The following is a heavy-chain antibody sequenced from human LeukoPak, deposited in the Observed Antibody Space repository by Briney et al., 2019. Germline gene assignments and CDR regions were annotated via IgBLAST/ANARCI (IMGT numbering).Heavy chain of an antibody. Sequence: GGSLRLSCAASKFTFSSYPMHWVRQAPGKGLEWVAVIWYDGSNTYYTDSGEGRFTISRDNSKNTLYLQMNSLRAEDTAEYYCARGPNYYDSSGPPGRLDVWGQGTTVTVSS. V-gene: IGHV3-33*01. CDR3: ARGPNYYDSSGPPGRLDV. J-gene: IGHJ6*02. CDR2: IWYDGSNT. CDR1: KFTFSSYP. D-gene: IGHD3-22*01.